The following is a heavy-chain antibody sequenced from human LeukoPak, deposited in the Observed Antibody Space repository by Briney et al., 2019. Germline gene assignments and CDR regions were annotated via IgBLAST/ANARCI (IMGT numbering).Heavy chain of an antibody. J-gene: IGHJ6*03. CDR2: MNPSSGNT. D-gene: IGHD2/OR15-2a*01. CDR3: ARTLSYYYYMDV. Sequence: ASVKVSCKASGYTFTSYDINWVRQATGQGLEWMGWMNPSSGNTGYAQKFQGRVTMTRNTSISTAYMELSSLRSEDTAVYYCARTLSYYYYMDVWGKGTTVTVSS. CDR1: GYTFTSYD. V-gene: IGHV1-8*01.